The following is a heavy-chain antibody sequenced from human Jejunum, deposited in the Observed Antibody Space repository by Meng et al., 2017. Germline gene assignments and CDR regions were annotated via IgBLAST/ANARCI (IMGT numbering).Heavy chain of an antibody. CDR3: ARDLRGLRGGITGAAGTDV. CDR2: IRYDGSNT. Sequence: GESLKISCAVSGFIFSNYGMIWVRQAPGKGLEWVALIRYDGSNTYYEDSVKGRFTISRDNSKNTLYLQMNSLRAEDTAVYYCARDLRGLRGGITGAAGTDVWGQGTTVTVSS. V-gene: IGHV3-30*02. CDR1: GFIFSNYG. J-gene: IGHJ6*02. D-gene: IGHD3-10*01.